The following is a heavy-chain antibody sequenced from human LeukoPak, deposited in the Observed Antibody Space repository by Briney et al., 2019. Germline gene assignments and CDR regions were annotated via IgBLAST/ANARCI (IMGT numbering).Heavy chain of an antibody. J-gene: IGHJ4*02. V-gene: IGHV3-21*01. CDR1: GFTFSDYI. Sequence: GGSLRLSCAASGFTFSDYIMNWVRQAPGKGLEWVSLISSSSGYRYYADSVKGRFTISRDNAKNSLYLQMNSLRPEDTAVYFCAGGAGFLIDYWGQGALVTVSS. CDR2: ISSSSGYR. CDR3: AGGAGFLIDY. D-gene: IGHD2/OR15-2a*01.